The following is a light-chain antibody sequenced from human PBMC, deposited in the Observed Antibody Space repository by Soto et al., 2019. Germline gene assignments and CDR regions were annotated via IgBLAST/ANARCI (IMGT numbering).Light chain of an antibody. CDR3: EHYGSTPRT. CDR2: GAS. J-gene: IGKJ1*01. Sequence: VLTQSPGTLSLSPGERATLSCMASQSVSSSYLAGYKQKPGQAPRLLNYGASRMAPGIADRFSGSGPESDFTHAISRLEPEDVAVYYCEHYGSTPRTFGQGTKVDSK. V-gene: IGKV3-20*01. CDR1: QSVSSSY.